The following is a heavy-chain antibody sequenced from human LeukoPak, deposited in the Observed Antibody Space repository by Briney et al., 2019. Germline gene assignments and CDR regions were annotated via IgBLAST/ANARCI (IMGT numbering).Heavy chain of an antibody. D-gene: IGHD1-1*01. Sequence: SETLSLTCTVSGGSISGYFWSWIRQPPGKGLEWIGYIYYSGSTYYNPSLKSRVTISVDTSKNQFSLKLSSVTAADTAVYYCAREVQLERRTIDYWGQGTLVTVSS. V-gene: IGHV4-30-4*08. CDR2: IYYSGST. J-gene: IGHJ4*02. CDR3: AREVQLERRTIDY. CDR1: GGSISGYF.